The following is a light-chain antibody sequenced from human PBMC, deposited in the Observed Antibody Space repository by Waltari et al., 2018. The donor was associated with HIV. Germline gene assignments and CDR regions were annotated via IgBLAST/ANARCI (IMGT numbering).Light chain of an antibody. CDR3: CSAGGSSNWV. V-gene: IGLV2-23*01. Sequence: SALTQPASVSASPGLSIPLSCTGTTGEVGNNNLVCWYHQHPGKAPKLMIYEGIKRPSGVSNRVSVSKSGNTASLTISGLQAEYEAEYYCCSAGGSSNWVFGGGTKLTVL. CDR1: TGEVGNNNL. J-gene: IGLJ3*02. CDR2: EGI.